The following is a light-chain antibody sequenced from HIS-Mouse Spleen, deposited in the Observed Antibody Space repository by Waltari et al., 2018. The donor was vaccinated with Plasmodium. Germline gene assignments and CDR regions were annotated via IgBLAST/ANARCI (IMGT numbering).Light chain of an antibody. CDR3: QTWGTGINWV. CDR2: LNSDGSH. V-gene: IGLV4-69*01. J-gene: IGLJ3*02. Sequence: QLVLTQSPSASASLSASVKPTCPLSRGHSSSAIAWHQQQPEKGPRYLMKLNSDGSHSKGDGTPDRCSGSSSGAERYLTISSLQSEDEADYYCQTWGTGINWVFGGGTKLTVL. CDR1: RGHSSSA.